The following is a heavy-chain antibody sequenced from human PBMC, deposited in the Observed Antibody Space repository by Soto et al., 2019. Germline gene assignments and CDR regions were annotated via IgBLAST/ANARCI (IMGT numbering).Heavy chain of an antibody. J-gene: IGHJ4*02. Sequence: EVQLLESGGGLVQPGGSLRLSCAASGFTFSYYAMSWVRQSPGKGLEWVSCISGSGGCTNYADSVKGRFSLSRDNSENTLSLLVNNVRAEDTAVYHCANSYSARYSDFRGQGTLVTVSS. CDR2: ISGSGGCT. CDR1: GFTFSYYA. CDR3: ANSYSARYSDF. D-gene: IGHD1-26*01. V-gene: IGHV3-23*01.